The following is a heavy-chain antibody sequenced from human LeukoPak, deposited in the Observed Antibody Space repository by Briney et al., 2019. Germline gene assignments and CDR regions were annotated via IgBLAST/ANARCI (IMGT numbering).Heavy chain of an antibody. CDR2: IYYSGST. CDR1: GGSISSGDYY. J-gene: IGHJ4*02. CDR3: ARSLAVAGTDYFDY. Sequence: SETLSLTCTVSGGSISSGDYYWSWIRQPPGKGLEWIGYIYYSGSTYYNPSLKSRVTISVDTSKNQFSLKLSSVTAADTAVYYCARSLAVAGTDYFDYWGQGTLVTVSS. D-gene: IGHD6-19*01. V-gene: IGHV4-30-4*01.